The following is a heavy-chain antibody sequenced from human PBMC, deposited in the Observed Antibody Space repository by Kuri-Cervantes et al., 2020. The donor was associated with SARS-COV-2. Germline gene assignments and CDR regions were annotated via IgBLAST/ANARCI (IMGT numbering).Heavy chain of an antibody. CDR1: GFTFSSYA. D-gene: IGHD1-26*01. CDR3: ARESALLSLDY. CDR2: ISYDGSNK. V-gene: IGHV3-30*04. J-gene: IGHJ4*02. Sequence: GESLKISCAASGFTFSSYAMHWVRQAPGKGLEWVAVISYDGSNKYYADPVKVRFTISRDNSKNTLYLQMNSLRAEDTAVYYCARESALLSLDYWGQGTLV.